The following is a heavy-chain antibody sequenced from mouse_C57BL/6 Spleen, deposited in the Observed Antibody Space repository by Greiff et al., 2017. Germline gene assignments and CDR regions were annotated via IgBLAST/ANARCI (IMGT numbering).Heavy chain of an antibody. CDR1: GYTFTSYW. CDR2: IHPNSGST. D-gene: IGHD2-3*01. J-gene: IGHJ3*01. V-gene: IGHV1-64*01. Sequence: QVQLQQSGAELVKPGASVKLSCKASGYTFTSYWMHWVKQRPGQGLEWIGMIHPNSGSTNYNEKFKSKATLTVDKSSSTAYMQLSSLTSEDSAVYYCARGSYDGYYVSAYWGQGTLVTVSA. CDR3: ARGSYDGYYVSAY.